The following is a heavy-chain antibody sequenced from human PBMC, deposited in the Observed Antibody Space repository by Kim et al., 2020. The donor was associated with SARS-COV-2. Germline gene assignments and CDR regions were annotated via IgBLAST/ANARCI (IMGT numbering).Heavy chain of an antibody. CDR2: IIPIFGTA. V-gene: IGHV1-69*13. D-gene: IGHD1-7*01. J-gene: IGHJ5*02. CDR1: GGTFSSYA. Sequence: SVKVSCKASGGTFSSYAISWVRQTPGQGLEWMGGIIPIFGTANYAQKFQGRVTITADESTSTAYMELSSLRSEDTAVYYCARETGTTKGGWIKGWFDPWGQGTLVTVSS. CDR3: ARETGTTKGGWIKGWFDP.